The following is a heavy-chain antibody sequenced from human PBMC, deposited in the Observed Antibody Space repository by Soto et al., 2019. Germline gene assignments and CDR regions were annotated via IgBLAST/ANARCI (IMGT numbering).Heavy chain of an antibody. CDR2: INPNNVGAT. CDR1: GYTFTAHF. Sequence: ASVKVSCKASGYTFTAHFIHWVRQAPGQGLEWMGWINPNNVGATTYAPEFQGRVTMTRDTSVSTAYMELSSLRSDDTAVYYCARVVVVPNSYYGMDVWGQGTTVTVSS. D-gene: IGHD2-15*01. V-gene: IGHV1-2*02. CDR3: ARVVVVPNSYYGMDV. J-gene: IGHJ6*02.